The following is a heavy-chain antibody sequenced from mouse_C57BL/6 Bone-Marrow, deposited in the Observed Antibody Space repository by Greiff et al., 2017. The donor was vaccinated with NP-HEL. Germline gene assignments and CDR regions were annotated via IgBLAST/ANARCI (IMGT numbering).Heavy chain of an antibody. J-gene: IGHJ3*01. CDR1: GFTFSDYG. CDR2: ISSGSSTI. CDR3: AREGKQGPFAY. Sequence: EVQGVESGGGLVKPGGSLKLSCAVSGFTFSDYGMHWVRQAPAKGLEWVAYISSGSSTIYYADTVMGRFTISRDNAKNTRYLQMNSLRSEDTDMYNCAREGKQGPFAYWGQGNLVTVSA. D-gene: IGHD3-3*01. V-gene: IGHV5-17*01.